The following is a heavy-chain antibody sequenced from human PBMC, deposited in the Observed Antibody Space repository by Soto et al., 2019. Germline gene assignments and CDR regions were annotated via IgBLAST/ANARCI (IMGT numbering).Heavy chain of an antibody. CDR3: LRADCSSTSCYGDAFDI. Sequence: QVQLVESGGGLVKPGGSLRLSCAASGFTFSDYYMSWIRQAPGKGLEWGSYISSSGSTIYYADSVKGRFTISRDNAKNSLYLQMNSLSAEDTAVYYCLRADCSSTSCYGDAFDIWGQGTMVTVSS. D-gene: IGHD2-2*01. CDR2: ISSSGSTI. V-gene: IGHV3-11*01. CDR1: GFTFSDYY. J-gene: IGHJ3*02.